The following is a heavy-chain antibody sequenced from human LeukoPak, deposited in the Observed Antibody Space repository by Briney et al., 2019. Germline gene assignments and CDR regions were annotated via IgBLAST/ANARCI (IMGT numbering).Heavy chain of an antibody. J-gene: IGHJ3*02. CDR2: INHSGST. V-gene: IGHV4-34*01. CDR1: GGSFSGYY. D-gene: IGHD5-24*01. CDR3: ARTRRDGYVDHAFDI. Sequence: SETLSLTCAVYGGSFSGYYWSWIRQPPGKGLEWIGEINHSGSTNYSPSLKSRVTISVNTSKNQFSLKLSSVTAADTAVYYCARTRRDGYVDHAFDIWGQGTMVTVSS.